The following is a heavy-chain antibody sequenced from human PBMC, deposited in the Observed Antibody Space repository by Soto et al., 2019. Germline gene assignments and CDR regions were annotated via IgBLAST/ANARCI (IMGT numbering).Heavy chain of an antibody. CDR3: PRPNSGDDDELDY. V-gene: IGHV1-2*02. D-gene: IGHD5-12*01. Sequence: QVQLVQPGAEVKKPGASVKVSCKASGYTFTGYYMQWVRQAPGQGLEWMGWINPNNGGTNYAQKFQGRVTMTRDTSIRTAYMEMSRLRSDDTAVYYCPRPNSGDDDELDYWGQGTLVTVST. CDR2: INPNNGGT. J-gene: IGHJ4*02. CDR1: GYTFTGYY.